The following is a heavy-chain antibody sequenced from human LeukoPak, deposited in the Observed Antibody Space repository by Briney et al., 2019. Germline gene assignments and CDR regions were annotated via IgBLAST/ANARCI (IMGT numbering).Heavy chain of an antibody. J-gene: IGHJ4*02. CDR1: GGSISSSSYY. D-gene: IGHD6-19*01. V-gene: IGHV4-39*01. Sequence: SETLSLTCFVSGGSISSSSYYWGWIRQPPGKGLEWIGSIFYRGTSYYNPSLKSRVTISVDTSKNQFSLNLNSVTAADTAVYYCAKQSSSGENYFDFWGQGTLVTVSS. CDR3: AKQSSSGENYFDF. CDR2: IFYRGTS.